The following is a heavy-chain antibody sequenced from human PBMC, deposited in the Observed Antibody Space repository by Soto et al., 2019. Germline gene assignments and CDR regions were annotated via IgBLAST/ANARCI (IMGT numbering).Heavy chain of an antibody. J-gene: IGHJ6*01. CDR3: ASGPIGDYGTDV. CDR2: IYPGDSDT. V-gene: IGHV5-51*01. CDR1: GDRFTSYS. Sequence: GESLTISCQVSGDRFTSYSIGWVRQMPGKGLEWMGIIYPGDSDTRYSPSFQCQVTISADKSISTAYLQWSSLKASDTAMYYCASGPIGDYGTDVWGQGTPVTVSS.